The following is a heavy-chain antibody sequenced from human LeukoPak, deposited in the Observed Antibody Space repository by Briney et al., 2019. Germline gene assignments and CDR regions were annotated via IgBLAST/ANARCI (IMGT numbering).Heavy chain of an antibody. CDR3: AREASMRSSDY. CDR2: ISTSGST. J-gene: IGHJ4*02. D-gene: IGHD2/OR15-2a*01. CDR1: GGSISSYY. Sequence: SETLSLTCTVSGGSISSYYWSWIRQPAGKGLEWIGRISTSGSTNYNPSLKSRVTMSGDTSKNQFSLKLTSVTAADTAVYYCAREASMRSSDYWGQGTLVTVSS. V-gene: IGHV4-4*07.